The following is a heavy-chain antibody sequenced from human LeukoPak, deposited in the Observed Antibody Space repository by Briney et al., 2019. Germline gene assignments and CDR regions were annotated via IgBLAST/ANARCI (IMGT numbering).Heavy chain of an antibody. J-gene: IGHJ4*02. Sequence: ASVKVSCKASGYTLTGYYMHWVRQAPGQGLEWMGRINPNSGGTSYAQKFQGRVTMTRDTSISTAYMELSRLRSDDTAVYYCARGVTMNYFDYWGQGTLVTVSS. CDR1: GYTLTGYY. V-gene: IGHV1-2*06. CDR2: INPNSGGT. D-gene: IGHD3-22*01. CDR3: ARGVTMNYFDY.